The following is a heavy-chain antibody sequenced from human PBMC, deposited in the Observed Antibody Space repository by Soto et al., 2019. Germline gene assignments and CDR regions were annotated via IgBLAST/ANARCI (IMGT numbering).Heavy chain of an antibody. D-gene: IGHD3-3*01. J-gene: IGHJ5*02. CDR1: GGSISSGGYY. CDR3: ARDHYYDFWSGYYNWFDP. CDR2: IYYSGST. Sequence: SETLSLTCTVSGGSISSGGYYWSWIRQHPGKGLEWIGYIYYSGSTYYNPSLKSRVTISVATSKNQFSLKLSSVTAADTAVYYCARDHYYDFWSGYYNWFDPWGQGTLVTVSS. V-gene: IGHV4-31*03.